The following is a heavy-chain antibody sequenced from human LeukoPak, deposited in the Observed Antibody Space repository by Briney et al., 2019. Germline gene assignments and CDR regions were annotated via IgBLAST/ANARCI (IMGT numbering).Heavy chain of an antibody. J-gene: IGHJ4*02. CDR3: ANSGGSSVWYGASDY. Sequence: TGGSLRLSCAASGFTFSKYAMNWVGQAPGKGLEGVSCISGSGGGAYYADSVKGRFTISRDTFKNPLSLQLNSLRAADTAVCYCANSGGSSVWYGASDYWGQGTLVTVSS. CDR1: GFTFSKYA. V-gene: IGHV3-23*01. D-gene: IGHD6-19*01. CDR2: ISGSGGGA.